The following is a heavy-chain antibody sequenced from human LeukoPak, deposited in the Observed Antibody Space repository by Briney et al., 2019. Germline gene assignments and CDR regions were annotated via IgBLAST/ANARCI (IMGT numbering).Heavy chain of an antibody. V-gene: IGHV4-39*01. Sequence: SETLSLTCSVSGGSISSSNYHWGWIRQPPGKGLEWIGSIYYSGSTYHNPSLKSRLTLPVDMSKNQFSLKLSSVTAADTAVYYCASSVAVSPSGYYGMDVWGQGTTVTVSS. J-gene: IGHJ6*02. CDR1: GGSISSSNYH. D-gene: IGHD6-19*01. CDR3: ASSVAVSPSGYYGMDV. CDR2: IYYSGST.